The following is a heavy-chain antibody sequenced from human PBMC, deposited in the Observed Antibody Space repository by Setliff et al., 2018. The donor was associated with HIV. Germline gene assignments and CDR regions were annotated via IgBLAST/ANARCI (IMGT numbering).Heavy chain of an antibody. J-gene: IGHJ2*01. D-gene: IGHD4-17*01. Sequence: PSETLSLTCTVSGGSISSGSYYWSWIRQPAGKGLEWIGRIYTSGSTNCNPSLKSRVTISLDTSKNQFSLKLSSVTAADTAVYYCARDFRDYGGNYWYFDLWGRGTLVTVSS. CDR1: GGSISSGSYY. CDR2: IYTSGST. V-gene: IGHV4-61*02. CDR3: ARDFRDYGGNYWYFDL.